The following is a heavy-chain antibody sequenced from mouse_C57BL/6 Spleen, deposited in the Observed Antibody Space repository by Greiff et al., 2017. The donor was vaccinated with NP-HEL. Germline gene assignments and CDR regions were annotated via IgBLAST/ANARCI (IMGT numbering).Heavy chain of an antibody. Sequence: DVQLQESGPELVKPGASVKIPCKASGYTFTDYNMDWVKQSHGKSLEWIGDINPNNGGTIYNQKFKGKATLTVDKSSSTAYMELRSLTSEDTAVYYCARSPGGVYYFDYWGQGTTLTVSS. CDR1: GYTFTDYN. CDR2: INPNNGGT. J-gene: IGHJ2*01. CDR3: ARSPGGVYYFDY. V-gene: IGHV1-18*01.